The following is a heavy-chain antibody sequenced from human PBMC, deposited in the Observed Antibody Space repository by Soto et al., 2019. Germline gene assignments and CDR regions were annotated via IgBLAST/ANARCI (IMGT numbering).Heavy chain of an antibody. CDR1: GFSLSTSGVG. CDR3: AHTHYRGVIPNPFDY. Sequence: SGPTLVNPTQTLTLTCTFSGFSLSTSGVGVGWIRQPPGKALEWLALIYWDDDKRYSPSLKSRLTITKDTSKNQVVLMMTNMDRVDTATYYCAHTHYRGVIPNPFDYWGQGTPVTVSS. D-gene: IGHD3-10*01. V-gene: IGHV2-5*02. CDR2: IYWDDDK. J-gene: IGHJ4*02.